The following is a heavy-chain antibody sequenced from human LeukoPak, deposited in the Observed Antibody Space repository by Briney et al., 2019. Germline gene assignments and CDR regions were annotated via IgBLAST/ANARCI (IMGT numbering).Heavy chain of an antibody. CDR2: IKQDGSEK. Sequence: GGSLRLSCAASGFTFTSYWMSWFRQPPGKGLEWVANIKQDGSEKHYVDSVKGRFTISRDNSKNTLYLQMNSLRADDTAVYYCAKGLVGAPAYFQHWGQGTLVTVSS. D-gene: IGHD1-26*01. J-gene: IGHJ1*01. CDR1: GFTFTSYW. CDR3: AKGLVGAPAYFQH. V-gene: IGHV3-7*03.